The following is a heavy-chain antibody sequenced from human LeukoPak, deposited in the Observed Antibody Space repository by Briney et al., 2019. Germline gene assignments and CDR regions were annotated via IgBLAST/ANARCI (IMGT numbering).Heavy chain of an antibody. D-gene: IGHD4-23*01. V-gene: IGHV3-30-3*01. CDR3: ARVGVYGGNYDY. Sequence: GGSLRLSCAASGFTFSNARVSWVRQAPGKGLEWVAVISYDGSNKYYADSVKGRFTISRDNSKNTLYLQMNSLRAEDTAVYYCARVGVYGGNYDYWGQGTLVTVSS. CDR1: GFTFSNAR. CDR2: ISYDGSNK. J-gene: IGHJ4*02.